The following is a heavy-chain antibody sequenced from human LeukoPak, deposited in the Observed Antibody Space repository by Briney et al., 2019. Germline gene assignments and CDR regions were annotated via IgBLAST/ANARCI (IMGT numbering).Heavy chain of an antibody. CDR1: GFTFSSYG. D-gene: IGHD2-8*01. J-gene: IGHJ6*03. CDR2: ISTSSSYI. V-gene: IGHV3-21*01. CDR3: ARDVVLMVYAADYYMDV. Sequence: PGGTLRLSCAASGFTFSSYGMSWVRQAPGKGLEWVSSISTSSSYIYFADSVKGRFTISRDNAKNSVYLQMNSLRAEDTAVYYCARDVVLMVYAADYYMDVWGKGPRSPSP.